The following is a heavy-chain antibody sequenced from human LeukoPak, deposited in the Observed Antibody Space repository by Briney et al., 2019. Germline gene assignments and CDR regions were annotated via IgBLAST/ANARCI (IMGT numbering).Heavy chain of an antibody. J-gene: IGHJ4*02. CDR2: IQYDGSHT. CDR1: GFTFTDYC. D-gene: IGHD3-10*01. CDR3: AKDGNFGSGSYYRGDS. V-gene: IGHV3-30*02. Sequence: GGSLSLSWVASGFTFTDYCMHWVRHAPGKGLEWVSFIQYDGSHTYYADSVKGRFSISRDNSTNTLYLQMNSLKPEDTAVYYCAKDGNFGSGSYYRGDSWGQGTLVTVSS.